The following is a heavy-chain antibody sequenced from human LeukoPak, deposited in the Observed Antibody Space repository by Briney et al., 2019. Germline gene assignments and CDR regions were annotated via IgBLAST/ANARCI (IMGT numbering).Heavy chain of an antibody. V-gene: IGHV3-21*01. CDR3: ARDVGNFDY. J-gene: IGHJ4*02. CDR1: GFTFSSYS. Sequence: GGSLRLSCAASGFTFSSYSVSWVRQAPGKGLEWVSCISSSSSYINHADSVKGRFTISRDNAKNSLYLQMNSLRAEDTAVYYCARDVGNFDYWGQGTLVTVSS. CDR2: ISSSSSYI.